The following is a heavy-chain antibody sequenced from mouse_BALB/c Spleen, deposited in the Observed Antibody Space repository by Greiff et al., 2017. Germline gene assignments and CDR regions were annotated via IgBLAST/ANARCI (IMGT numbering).Heavy chain of an antibody. V-gene: IGHV1S135*01. J-gene: IGHJ3*01. Sequence: VQLQQSGPELMKPGASVKISCKASGYSFTSYYMHWVKQSHGKSLEWIGYIDPFNGGTSYNQNFKGKATLTVDKSSSTAYMHLSSLTSEDSAVYYCARETLTGTSTWFAYWGQGTLVTVSA. CDR1: GYSFTSYY. D-gene: IGHD4-1*01. CDR3: ARETLTGTSTWFAY. CDR2: IDPFNGGT.